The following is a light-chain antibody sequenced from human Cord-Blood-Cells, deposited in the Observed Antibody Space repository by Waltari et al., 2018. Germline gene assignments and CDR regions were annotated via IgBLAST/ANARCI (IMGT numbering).Light chain of an antibody. J-gene: IGKJ1*01. CDR2: DAS. CDR3: QQYNRYSPWT. CDR1: QSISSW. V-gene: IGKV1-5*01. Sequence: DIQMTQSPSTLSASGGDRVTITCRASQSISSWLAWYQQKPGKAPKVLIYDASSLESGVPSRFSGSGSGTEFSRTIRSLQPDDFATYYCQQYNRYSPWTFGHGTKVAIK.